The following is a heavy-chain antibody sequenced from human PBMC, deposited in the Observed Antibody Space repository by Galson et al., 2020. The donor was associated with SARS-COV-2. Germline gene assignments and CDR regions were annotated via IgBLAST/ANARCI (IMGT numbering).Heavy chain of an antibody. Sequence: GESLKISCKTSGYTFSTYWIGWVRQMPGKGLEWMAIIYPGDSDTKYSPSFQGQVSVSADKSTNTAYLQWRSLEASDSAIYFCARYSMSTIDYWGQGTQLTVSS. CDR2: IYPGDSDT. J-gene: IGHJ4*02. CDR1: GYTFSTYW. V-gene: IGHV5-51*01. D-gene: IGHD2-15*01. CDR3: ARYSMSTIDY.